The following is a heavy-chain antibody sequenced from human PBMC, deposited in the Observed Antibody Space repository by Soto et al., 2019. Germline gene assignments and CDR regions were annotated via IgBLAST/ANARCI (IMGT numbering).Heavy chain of an antibody. CDR1: GYTFTSYA. Sequence: QVQLVQSGAEEKKPGASVKVSCKASGYTFTSYAIHWVRQAPGQRLEWMGWINAGNGNTKSSERFKGRVTISRVTSASTVFLELSCLRSEDTAVYYCARAVVYCIIPNCYRIQPDSFDLWGQGTLVSVSS. CDR3: ARAVVYCIIPNCYRIQPDSFDL. V-gene: IGHV1-3*05. J-gene: IGHJ5*02. D-gene: IGHD3-3*01. CDR2: INAGNGNT.